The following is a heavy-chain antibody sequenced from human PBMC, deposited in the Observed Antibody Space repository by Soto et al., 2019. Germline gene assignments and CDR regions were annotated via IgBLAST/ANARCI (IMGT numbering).Heavy chain of an antibody. CDR3: ARDANSVGLPPAIRSS. Sequence: GASVKVSCKASGYTFTGYYMHWVRQAPGRGLEWMGWINPNSGGTNCAQKFKGRVTMTRDTSISTAYMELSRLRSDDTAVYYCARDANSVGLPPAIRSSWGQGTLVLVSS. CDR2: INPNSGGT. CDR1: GYTFTGYY. D-gene: IGHD2-2*01. V-gene: IGHV1-2*02. J-gene: IGHJ5*02.